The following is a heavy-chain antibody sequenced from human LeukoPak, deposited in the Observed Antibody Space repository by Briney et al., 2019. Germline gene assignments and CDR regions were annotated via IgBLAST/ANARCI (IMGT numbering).Heavy chain of an antibody. V-gene: IGHV3-33*08. Sequence: GRSLRLSCAASEFTFSRYAMHWVRQAPGKGLEWVAVIWYDGSNKYYADSVKGRFTISRDNSKNTLYLQMNSLRAEDTAVYYCARDRVSVVAASPDYWGQGTLVTVSS. CDR1: EFTFSRYA. CDR2: IWYDGSNK. CDR3: ARDRVSVVAASPDY. D-gene: IGHD2-15*01. J-gene: IGHJ4*02.